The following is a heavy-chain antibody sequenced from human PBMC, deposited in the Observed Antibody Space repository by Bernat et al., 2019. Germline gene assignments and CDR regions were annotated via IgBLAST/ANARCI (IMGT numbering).Heavy chain of an antibody. J-gene: IGHJ6*01. CDR2: IKQDGSER. D-gene: IGHD6-13*01. Sequence: EVQLVESGGGLVQPGGSLRLSCAASGFNFGGYWMTWVRQAPGKGLEWVSNIKQDGSERFYVDSVKGRFTISRDNAKNSLYLQMTSLRAEDTDVYYCAKCIVAAGRSLYYHYGMDVWGQGTTVTVSS. CDR3: AKCIVAAGRSLYYHYGMDV. V-gene: IGHV3-7*02. CDR1: GFNFGGYW.